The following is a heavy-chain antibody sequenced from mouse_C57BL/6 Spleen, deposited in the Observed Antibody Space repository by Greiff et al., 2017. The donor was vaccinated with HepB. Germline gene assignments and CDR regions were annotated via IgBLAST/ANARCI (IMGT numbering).Heavy chain of an antibody. J-gene: IGHJ2*01. D-gene: IGHD2-4*01. Sequence: QVQLQQPGAELVKPGASVKMSCKASGYTFTSYWITWVKQRPGQGLEWIGDIYPGSGSTNYNEKFKSKATLTVDTSSSTAYMQRSSLTSEDSAVYYYATYDYDEDYFDYWGQGTTLTVSS. CDR3: ATYDYDEDYFDY. V-gene: IGHV1-55*01. CDR1: GYTFTSYW. CDR2: IYPGSGST.